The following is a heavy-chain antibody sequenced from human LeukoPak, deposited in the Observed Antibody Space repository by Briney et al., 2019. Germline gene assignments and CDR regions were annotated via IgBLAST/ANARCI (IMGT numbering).Heavy chain of an antibody. D-gene: IGHD2-15*01. Sequence: GGSLRLSCAASGFTFTNYGMNWVRQAPGKGLEWVSAISGSGGSTYYADSVKGRFTISRDNSNYTLYLQMNSLRAEDTAIYYCAKDMTGGWQLLYYFDYWGQGTLVTVSS. J-gene: IGHJ4*02. V-gene: IGHV3-23*01. CDR1: GFTFTNYG. CDR3: AKDMTGGWQLLYYFDY. CDR2: ISGSGGST.